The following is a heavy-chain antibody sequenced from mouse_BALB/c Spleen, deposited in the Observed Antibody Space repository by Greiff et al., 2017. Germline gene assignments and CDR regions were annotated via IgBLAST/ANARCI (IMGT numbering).Heavy chain of an antibody. V-gene: IGHV1-4*01. D-gene: IGHD2-3*01. Sequence: VQLQQSGAELARPGASVKMSCKASGYTFTSYTMHWVKQRPGQGLEWIGYINPSSGYTNYNQKFKDKATLTADKSSSTAYMQLSSLTSEDSAVYYCARGDGYYDYAMDYWGQGTSVTVSS. J-gene: IGHJ4*01. CDR1: GYTFTSYT. CDR3: ARGDGYYDYAMDY. CDR2: INPSSGYT.